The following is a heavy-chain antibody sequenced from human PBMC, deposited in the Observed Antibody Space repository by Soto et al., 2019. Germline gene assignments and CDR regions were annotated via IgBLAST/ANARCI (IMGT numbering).Heavy chain of an antibody. Sequence: GDSEKGSCKASGYSFTSQGISWVRQAPGQGLEWMGWISAYNGNTNYAQKLQGRVTMTTDTSTSTAYMELRSLRSDDTAVYYCARVYSSRTNTFYFDRPRRGMDVWGQGTTVTVSS. V-gene: IGHV1-18*01. CDR1: GYSFTSQG. CDR3: ARVYSSRTNTFYFDRPRRGMDV. CDR2: ISAYNGNT. J-gene: IGHJ6*02. D-gene: IGHD3-22*01.